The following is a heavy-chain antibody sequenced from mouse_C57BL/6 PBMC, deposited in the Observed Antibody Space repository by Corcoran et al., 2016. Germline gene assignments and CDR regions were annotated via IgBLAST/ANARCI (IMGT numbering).Heavy chain of an antibody. J-gene: IGHJ3*01. CDR1: GYTFTTYG. CDR3: AREDYDYGFAY. CDR2: INTYSGVP. V-gene: IGHV9-3*01. Sequence: QIQLVQSGPELKKPGETVKISCKASGYTFTTYGMSWVKQAPGKGLKWMGWINTYSGVPTYADDFKGRFAFSLETSASTAYLQINNLKNEDTATYFCAREDYDYGFAYWGQGTLVTVSA. D-gene: IGHD2-4*01.